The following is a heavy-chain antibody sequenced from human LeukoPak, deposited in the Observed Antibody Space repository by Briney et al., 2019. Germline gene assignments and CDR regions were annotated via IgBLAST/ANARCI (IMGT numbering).Heavy chain of an antibody. CDR2: IYYSGST. CDR1: GGSISSYY. V-gene: IGHV4-59*01. D-gene: IGHD1-26*01. CDR3: ARLPPFSGTNRAFDI. Sequence: PSETLSLTCTVSGGSISSYYWSWIRQPPGKGLEWIGYIYYSGSTNYNPSLKSRVTISVDTSKNQFSLKLSSVTAADTAVYYCARLPPFSGTNRAFDIWGQGTMVTVSS. J-gene: IGHJ3*02.